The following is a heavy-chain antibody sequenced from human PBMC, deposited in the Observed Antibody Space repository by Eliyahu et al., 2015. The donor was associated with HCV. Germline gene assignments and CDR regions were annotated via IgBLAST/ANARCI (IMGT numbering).Heavy chain of an antibody. J-gene: IGHJ4*02. CDR1: XFTFRDYY. D-gene: IGHD4-17*01. V-gene: IGHV3-11*01. CDR3: ARLTVTRFDY. Sequence: QVQLXESGGGLVKPGGSLXLSXXXSXFTFRDYYMXWIRQXPGKGLEWVSYISSSGSTIYYADSXKGRFTISRDNAKNSLYLQMNSLRAEDTAVYYCARLTVTRFDYWGQGTLVTVSS. CDR2: ISSSGSTI.